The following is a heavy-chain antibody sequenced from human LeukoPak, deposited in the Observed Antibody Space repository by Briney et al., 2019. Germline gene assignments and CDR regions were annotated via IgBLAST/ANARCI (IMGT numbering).Heavy chain of an antibody. V-gene: IGHV4-38-2*01. D-gene: IGHD3-22*01. CDR3: ARAPRDSSSSNYMRRFDY. CDR2: XXHXXXT. Sequence: SETLSLTCAVSGYSXSXDNXXXXXXXXXXXXXXXXGGXXHXXXTYYNPSLKSXVXMSVDTSKXQFSLKLSSVTAADTAVYYCARAPRDSSSSNYMRRFDYWGQGTLVTVSS. J-gene: IGHJ4*02. CDR1: GYSXSXDNX.